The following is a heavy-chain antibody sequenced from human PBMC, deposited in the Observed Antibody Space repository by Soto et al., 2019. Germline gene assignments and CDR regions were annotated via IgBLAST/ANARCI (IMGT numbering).Heavy chain of an antibody. Sequence: GASVKVSCKASGYTFTGYYMHWVRQAPGQGLEWMGWINPNSGGTNYAQKFQGRVTMTRDTSISTAYMELSRLRSDDTAVYYCARDLVDEGDYYYYGMDVWGQGTTVTVSS. CDR2: INPNSGGT. CDR3: ARDLVDEGDYYYYGMDV. J-gene: IGHJ6*02. V-gene: IGHV1-2*02. D-gene: IGHD5-12*01. CDR1: GYTFTGYY.